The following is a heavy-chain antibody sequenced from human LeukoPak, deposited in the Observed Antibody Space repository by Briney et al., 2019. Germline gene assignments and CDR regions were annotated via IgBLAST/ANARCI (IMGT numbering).Heavy chain of an antibody. CDR3: ARRAGAYSHPYDY. CDR2: IYGGGSI. V-gene: IGHV3-53*01. Sequence: GGSLRLSCAASGFTVSNNYMTWVRQAPGKGLEWLSVIYGGGSIYYADSVMGRFTISGDNSKNTLYLQMNSLRAEDTAVYYCARRAGAYSHPYDYWGQGTLVTVSS. CDR1: GFTVSNNY. J-gene: IGHJ4*02. D-gene: IGHD4/OR15-4a*01.